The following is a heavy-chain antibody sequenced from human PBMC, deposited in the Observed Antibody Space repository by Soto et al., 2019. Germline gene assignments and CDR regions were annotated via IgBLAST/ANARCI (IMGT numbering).Heavy chain of an antibody. CDR1: GFSLSTTGVG. D-gene: IGHD2-21*02. CDR2: IYWDDDK. CDR3: VQSRCGGDCLQSYSSHSYYGLDV. J-gene: IGHJ6*02. Sequence: QITLKESGPTLVKPTQTLTLTCTFSGFSLSTTGVGVGWIRQPPGKALEWLALIYWDDDKRYNPSLNSRLTITKDTSKYKVVLAMTNMDPVDTATYYCVQSRCGGDCLQSYSSHSYYGLDVWGQGTTVTVSS. V-gene: IGHV2-5*02.